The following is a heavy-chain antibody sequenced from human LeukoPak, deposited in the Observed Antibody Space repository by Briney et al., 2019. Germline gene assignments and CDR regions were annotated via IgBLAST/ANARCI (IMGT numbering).Heavy chain of an antibody. D-gene: IGHD3-10*01. J-gene: IGHJ2*01. V-gene: IGHV4-34*01. CDR2: INHSGGT. CDR1: GGSFSSYY. Sequence: SETLSLTCAVYGGSFSSYYWSWIRQPPGKGLQRIGEINHSGGTNYNPSLKSRVIISIDTSKNQFSLKVTSVTAADTAVYYCARGRYYGSGSHWYFDLWGRDTLVTVSS. CDR3: ARGRYYGSGSHWYFDL.